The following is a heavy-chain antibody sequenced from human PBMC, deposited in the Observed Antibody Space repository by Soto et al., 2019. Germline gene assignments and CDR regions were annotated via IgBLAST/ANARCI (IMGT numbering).Heavy chain of an antibody. J-gene: IGHJ4*02. CDR2: IYYSGST. CDR1: GGSISSSSYY. CDR3: ARLGSYLGDY. D-gene: IGHD3-16*02. Sequence: KPSETLSLTCTVSGGSISSSSYYWGWIRQPPGKGLEWIGSIYYSGSTYYNPSLKSRVTISVDTSKNQFSLKLSSVTAADTAVYYCARLGSYLGDYWGQGTLVTVSS. V-gene: IGHV4-39*01.